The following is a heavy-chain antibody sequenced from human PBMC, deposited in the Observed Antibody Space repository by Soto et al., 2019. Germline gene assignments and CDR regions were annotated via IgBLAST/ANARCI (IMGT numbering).Heavy chain of an antibody. CDR1: GGSISSGGYY. CDR3: AREHWQLGTDY. D-gene: IGHD7-27*01. V-gene: IGHV4-31*03. CDR2: IYYSGST. J-gene: IGHJ4*02. Sequence: SETLSLTCTVSGGSISSGGYYWSWIRQHPGKGLEWIGYIYYSGSTYYNPSLKSRVTISVDTSKNQFSLKLSSVTAADTAVYYCAREHWQLGTDYWGQGTLVTVSS.